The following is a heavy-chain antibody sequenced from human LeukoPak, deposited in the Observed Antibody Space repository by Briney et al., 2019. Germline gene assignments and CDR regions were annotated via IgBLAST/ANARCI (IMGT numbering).Heavy chain of an antibody. J-gene: IGHJ5*02. CDR3: ARHYGP. V-gene: IGHV4-39*01. Sequence: KPSETVSLTCTVSGGSIRSSYYYWGWIRQPTGKVQEWLGCIYDSGSTYYTPSLKSRVTISVDTSKNQFSLKLNSVTAADTAVYYCARHYGPWGQGTLVTVSS. CDR2: IYDSGST. D-gene: IGHD3-10*01. CDR1: GGSIRSSYYY.